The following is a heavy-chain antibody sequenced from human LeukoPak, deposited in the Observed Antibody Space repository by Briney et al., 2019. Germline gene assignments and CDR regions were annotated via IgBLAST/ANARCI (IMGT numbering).Heavy chain of an antibody. J-gene: IGHJ3*02. CDR2: IYYSGST. CDR3: ARGPGRFGAFDI. CDR1: GSSISSYY. D-gene: IGHD2-15*01. V-gene: IGHV4-59*01. Sequence: SETLSLTCTVSGSSISSYYWSWIRQPPGKGLEWIGYIYYSGSTNYNPSLKSRVTISVDTSKNQFSLKLSSVTAADTAVYYCARGPGRFGAFDIWGQGTMVTVSS.